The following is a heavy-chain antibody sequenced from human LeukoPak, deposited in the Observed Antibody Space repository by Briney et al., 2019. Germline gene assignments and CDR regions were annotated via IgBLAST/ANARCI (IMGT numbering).Heavy chain of an antibody. Sequence: SETLSLTCAVYGGSFSGYYWSWIRQPPGRGLEWIGEINHSGSTNYNPSLKSRVTISVDTSKNQFSLKLSSVTAADTAVYYCARDRLIAAAGIGGELDPWGQGTLVTVSS. D-gene: IGHD6-13*01. CDR2: INHSGST. CDR1: GGSFSGYY. CDR3: ARDRLIAAAGIGGELDP. J-gene: IGHJ5*02. V-gene: IGHV4-34*01.